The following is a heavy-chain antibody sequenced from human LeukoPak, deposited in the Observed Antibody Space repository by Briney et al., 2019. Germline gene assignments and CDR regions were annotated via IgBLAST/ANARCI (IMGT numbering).Heavy chain of an antibody. CDR3: ARDKVPGDN. D-gene: IGHD7-27*01. Sequence: SETLSLTCTVSGGSITNYYWTWIRQPPGKGLEWIGYIHYSGSTNYNPSLKSRVTISVDTSKNQFSLKLRSVTAADTAVYYCARDKVPGDNWGQGTLVTVSS. CDR2: IHYSGST. J-gene: IGHJ4*02. V-gene: IGHV4-59*01. CDR1: GGSITNYY.